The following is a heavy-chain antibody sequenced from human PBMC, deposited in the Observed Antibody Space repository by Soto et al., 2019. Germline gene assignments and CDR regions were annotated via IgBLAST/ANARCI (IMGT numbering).Heavy chain of an antibody. CDR3: AGVKVGGEYTYYFDY. CDR2: IIPIFGTA. J-gene: IGHJ4*02. CDR1: GGTFSSYA. Sequence: QVQLVQSGAEVKKPGSSVKVSCKGSGGTFSSYAISWVRQAPGQGLEWMGGIIPIFGTANYAQKFQGRVTITADDATSTAYMELRGLRSEDTAVYYCAGVKVGGEYTYYFDYWGQGTLVAVCS. V-gene: IGHV1-69*01. D-gene: IGHD3-16*01.